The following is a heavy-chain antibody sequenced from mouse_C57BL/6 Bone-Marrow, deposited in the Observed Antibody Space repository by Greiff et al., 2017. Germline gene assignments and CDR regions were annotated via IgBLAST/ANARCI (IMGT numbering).Heavy chain of an antibody. Sequence: EVQLQQSGAELVKPGASVKLSCTASGFNIQDYYMHWVKQRTEQGLEWIGRIDPEDGETKSAPKFQGKATITADPSSNTAYLQLSSLTSEDTAVYYCARDWFYAMDYWGQGTSVTVSS. D-gene: IGHD2-2*01. CDR3: ARDWFYAMDY. CDR1: GFNIQDYY. CDR2: IDPEDGET. J-gene: IGHJ4*01. V-gene: IGHV14-2*01.